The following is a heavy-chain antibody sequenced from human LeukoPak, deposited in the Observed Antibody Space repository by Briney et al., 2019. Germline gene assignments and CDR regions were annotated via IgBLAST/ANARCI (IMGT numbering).Heavy chain of an antibody. CDR1: GFSFNTYA. Sequence: GGTLRLSSAASGFSFNTYAMTGVCQAPGEGLEWVSANSGYGGGTYYADPARGRFSISRDKSKNTLYLQMYSLRAEDTAVYYCANWGGSYWGNWFDPWGQGTLVTVSS. J-gene: IGHJ5*02. CDR3: ANWGGSYWGNWFDP. V-gene: IGHV3-23*01. CDR2: NSGYGGGT. D-gene: IGHD1-26*01.